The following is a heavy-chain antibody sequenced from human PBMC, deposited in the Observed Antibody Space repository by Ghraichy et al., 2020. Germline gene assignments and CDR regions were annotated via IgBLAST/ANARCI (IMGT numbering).Heavy chain of an antibody. D-gene: IGHD5-24*01. CDR2: IDSISSYL. Sequence: GGSLRLSCAASGFTFSTYSMHWVRQAPGTGLTWVSSIDSISSYLHLADSVKGRFTISRDNDKNSLYLQMDGLRAEDTAVYYCARANRDGYNYGRGGAFDVWGRGTMVTVSS. V-gene: IGHV3-21*01. CDR3: ARANRDGYNYGRGGAFDV. J-gene: IGHJ3*01. CDR1: GFTFSTYS.